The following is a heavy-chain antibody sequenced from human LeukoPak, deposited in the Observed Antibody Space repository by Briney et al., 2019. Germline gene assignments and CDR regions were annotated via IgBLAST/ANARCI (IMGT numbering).Heavy chain of an antibody. CDR2: ISDSGDQT. Sequence: GGSLRLSCVASGFTFSKYDMSWVRQAPGKGLEWISGISDSGDQTYYADSVRARFTISRDNSKNTLYLQVNSLRAEDTALYYCAKEITLTTAYFDYWGQGTLVTVSS. CDR1: GFTFSKYD. D-gene: IGHD4-17*01. V-gene: IGHV3-23*01. J-gene: IGHJ4*02. CDR3: AKEITLTTAYFDY.